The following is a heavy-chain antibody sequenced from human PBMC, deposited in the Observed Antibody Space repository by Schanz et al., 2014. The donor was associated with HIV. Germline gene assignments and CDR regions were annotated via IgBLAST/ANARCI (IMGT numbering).Heavy chain of an antibody. V-gene: IGHV3-30*18. CDR1: GFTFSNYG. J-gene: IGHJ6*02. Sequence: QVQLVESGGGVVQPGRSLRLSCAASGFTFSNYGIHWVRQAPGKGLEWLAVISYDGRNKKFANSVKGQFTISRDNSKNTVYLQAKSLRPEDTAVYYCAKDRNQYDSRYIGKGNYYYYYGMDVWGQGTTVTVSS. D-gene: IGHD3-22*01. CDR3: AKDRNQYDSRYIGKGNYYYYYGMDV. CDR2: ISYDGRNK.